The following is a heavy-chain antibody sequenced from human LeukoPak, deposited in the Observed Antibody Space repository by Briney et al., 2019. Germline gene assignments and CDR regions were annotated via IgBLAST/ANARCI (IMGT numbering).Heavy chain of an antibody. J-gene: IGHJ4*02. D-gene: IGHD3-16*01. CDR3: ARGLKGGGAY. Sequence: SETLSLTCTVSGGSISSSSYYWGWIRQPPGKGLEWIGSIYYSGSTYYNPSLKSRVTISVDTSKNQFSLKLSSVTAADTAVYYCARGLKGGGAYWGQGTLVTVSS. CDR2: IYYSGST. V-gene: IGHV4-39*07. CDR1: GGSISSSSYY.